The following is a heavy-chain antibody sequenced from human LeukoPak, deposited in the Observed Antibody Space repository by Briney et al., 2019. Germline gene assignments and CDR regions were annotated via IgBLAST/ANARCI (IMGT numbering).Heavy chain of an antibody. J-gene: IGHJ4*02. CDR2: IWYDGSNK. CDR1: GFTFSSYG. Sequence: PGGSLRLSCAASGFTFSSYGMHWVRRAPGKGLEWVAVIWYDGSNKYYADSVKGRFTISRDNSKNTLYLQMNSLRAEDTAVYYCAKDRQQLVKGFDYWGQGTLVTVSS. V-gene: IGHV3-30*02. D-gene: IGHD6-13*01. CDR3: AKDRQQLVKGFDY.